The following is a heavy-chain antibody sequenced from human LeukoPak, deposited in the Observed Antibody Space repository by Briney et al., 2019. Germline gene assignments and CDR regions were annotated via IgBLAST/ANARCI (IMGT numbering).Heavy chain of an antibody. V-gene: IGHV4-61*01. J-gene: IGHJ4*02. Sequence: SETLSLTCTVSGGSISSGSYYWNWIRQPPGKGLEWIGYIYYSGSTNYNPSLKSRVTISVDTSKNQFSLKLSSVTAADTAVYYCAREGNMGYFDYWGQGTLVTVSS. D-gene: IGHD1/OR15-1a*01. CDR3: AREGNMGYFDY. CDR1: GGSISSGSYY. CDR2: IYYSGST.